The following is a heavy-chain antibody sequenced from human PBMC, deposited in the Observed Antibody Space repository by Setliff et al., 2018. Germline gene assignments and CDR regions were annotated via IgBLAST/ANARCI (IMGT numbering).Heavy chain of an antibody. D-gene: IGHD1-1*01. J-gene: IGHJ6*02. CDR1: RLTLSSYW. Sequence: GGSLRLSCAASRLTLSSYWMHWVRQAPGKGLVWVSRINTDGSTTNYADSVKGRFTVSRDNAERTLYLQMNSLRAEDTAVYYCAVQDYYSYYAMDVWGQGTTVTVSS. V-gene: IGHV3-74*01. CDR2: INTDGSTT. CDR3: AVQDYYSYYAMDV.